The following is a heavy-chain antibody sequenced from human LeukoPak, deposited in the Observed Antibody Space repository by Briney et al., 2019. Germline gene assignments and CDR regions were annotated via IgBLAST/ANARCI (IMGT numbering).Heavy chain of an antibody. CDR2: IYYSGST. CDR3: AREYRSSAGY. V-gene: IGHV4-39*02. CDR1: GGSITSTTYY. J-gene: IGHJ4*02. D-gene: IGHD6-6*01. Sequence: SETLSLTCTVSGGSITSTTYYWGWIRQPPGKGLEWFGSIYYSGSTYYNPSLKSRVTISVDTSKNQFSLKRSSVTAADTAVYFCAREYRSSAGYWGQGTLVTVSS.